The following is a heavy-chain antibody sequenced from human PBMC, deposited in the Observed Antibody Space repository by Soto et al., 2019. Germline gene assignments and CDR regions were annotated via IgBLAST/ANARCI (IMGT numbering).Heavy chain of an antibody. D-gene: IGHD1-26*01. CDR2: IDPSDSYT. J-gene: IGHJ5*02. CDR1: GYSFTSYW. Sequence: EVQLVQSGAEEKRPGESLRISCKGSGYSFTSYWINWVRQMPGKGLEWMGRIDPSDSYTNYSPSFQGHVSISIDKSINTAYLQWSSLKTSDTAIYYCARRLGASWFDPWGQGTLVTVSS. CDR3: ARRLGASWFDP. V-gene: IGHV5-10-1*03.